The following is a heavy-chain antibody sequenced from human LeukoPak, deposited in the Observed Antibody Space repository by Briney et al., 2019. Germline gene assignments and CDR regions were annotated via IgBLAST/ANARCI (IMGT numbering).Heavy chain of an antibody. Sequence: ASVKVSCKASGYTFTSYAMHWVRQAPGQRLEWMGWINAGNGNTKYSQKFQGRVTVTRDTSASTAYMELSSLRSEDTAVYYCARTVVTAIFYFDYWGQGTLVTVSS. D-gene: IGHD2-21*02. CDR3: ARTVVTAIFYFDY. J-gene: IGHJ4*02. CDR2: INAGNGNT. V-gene: IGHV1-3*01. CDR1: GYTFTSYA.